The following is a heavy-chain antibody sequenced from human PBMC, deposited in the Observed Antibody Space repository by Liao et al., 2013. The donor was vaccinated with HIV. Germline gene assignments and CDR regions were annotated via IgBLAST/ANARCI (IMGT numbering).Heavy chain of an antibody. D-gene: IGHD3-3*01. CDR2: IYTSGST. J-gene: IGHJ5*02. Sequence: QVQLQESGPGLVKPSQTLSLTCTVSGGSISSGSYYWSWIRQPAGKGLEWIGRIYTSGSTNYNPSLKSRVTISVDTSKNQFSLKLSSVTAADTAVYYCARDGPXYYDFFGPWGQGTLVTVSS. CDR1: GGSISSGSYY. CDR3: ARDGPXYYDFFGP. V-gene: IGHV4-61*02.